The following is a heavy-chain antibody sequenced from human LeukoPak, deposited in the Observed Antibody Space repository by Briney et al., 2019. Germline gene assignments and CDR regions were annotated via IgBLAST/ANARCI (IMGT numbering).Heavy chain of an antibody. D-gene: IGHD3-3*01. J-gene: IGHJ4*02. CDR1: GFTFSTYW. V-gene: IGHV3-7*05. Sequence: GGSLRLSCTASGFTFSTYWMSWVRQAPGKGLELVANIIQDGSQKYYVDSVKGRFTISRDNAKNSLYLQMNSLRAEDTAVYYCARVYPDVDFWSGYYLLDYWGQGTLVTVSS. CDR2: IIQDGSQK. CDR3: ARVYPDVDFWSGYYLLDY.